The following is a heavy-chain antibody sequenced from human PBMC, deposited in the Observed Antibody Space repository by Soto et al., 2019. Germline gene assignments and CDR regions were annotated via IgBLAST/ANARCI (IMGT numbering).Heavy chain of an antibody. J-gene: IGHJ6*02. CDR2: IYYSGST. Sequence: PSETLSLTCTVSGGSISSYYWSWIRQPPGKGLEWIGYIYYSGSTNYNPSLKSRVTISVDTSKNQFSLKLSSVTAADTAVYYCARDLRRYYGSGDYYYYGMDVWGQGTTVTVSS. CDR1: GGSISSYY. V-gene: IGHV4-59*01. D-gene: IGHD3-10*01. CDR3: ARDLRRYYGSGDYYYYGMDV.